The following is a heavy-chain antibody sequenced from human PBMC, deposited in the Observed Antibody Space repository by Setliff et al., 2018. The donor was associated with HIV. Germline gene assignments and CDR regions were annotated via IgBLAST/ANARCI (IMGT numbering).Heavy chain of an antibody. V-gene: IGHV1-18*01. Sequence: ASVKVSCKASGYSFARYGLSWVRQAPGQGLEWMGWISGFNGNTKYAQSFQDRVAMTTETATSTAYMEMRSLRSDDTAVYFCARVPYRSAWFSGGHDAFDIWVQVTMVTVSS. J-gene: IGHJ3*02. CDR1: GYSFARYG. CDR2: ISGFNGNT. D-gene: IGHD6-19*01. CDR3: ARVPYRSAWFSGGHDAFDI.